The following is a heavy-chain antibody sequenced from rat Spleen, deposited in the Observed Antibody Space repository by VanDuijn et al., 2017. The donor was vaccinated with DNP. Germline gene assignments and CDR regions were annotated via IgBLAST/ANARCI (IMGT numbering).Heavy chain of an antibody. CDR3: ARWYNSGYSFDY. V-gene: IGHV5-58*01. D-gene: IGHD4-3*01. CDR1: GFTFSTYW. CDR2: INTDGGST. Sequence: EVQLVESGGGLVQPGGSLKLSCAASGFTFSTYWMFWIRQTPGKGLEWIASINTDGGSTYYADSVRGRFTISRDNAENAIYLQMTSLRSEDTATYYCARWYNSGYSFDYWGQGVMVTVSS. J-gene: IGHJ2*01.